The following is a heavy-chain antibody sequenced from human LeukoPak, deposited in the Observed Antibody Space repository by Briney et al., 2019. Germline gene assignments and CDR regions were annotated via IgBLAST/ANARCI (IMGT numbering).Heavy chain of an antibody. V-gene: IGHV4-59*08. CDR2: IYYSGST. Sequence: SETLSLTCTVSGGSISSYYWSWIRHPPGKGLEWIGYIYYSGSTNYNPSLKSRVTISVDTSKNQFSLKLSSVTAADTAVYYCARRGDYVWGSYRQYYFDYWGQGTLVTVSS. CDR1: GGSISSYY. D-gene: IGHD3-16*02. J-gene: IGHJ4*02. CDR3: ARRGDYVWGSYRQYYFDY.